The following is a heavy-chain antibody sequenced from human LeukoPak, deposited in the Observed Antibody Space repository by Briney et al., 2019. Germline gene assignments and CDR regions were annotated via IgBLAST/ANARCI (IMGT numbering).Heavy chain of an antibody. Sequence: GGSLRLSCAASGFTFSSYAMHWVRQAPGKGLEWVAVIWYDGSNKYYADSVKGRFTISRDNSKSTLYLQMNSLRAEDTAVYYCARESSGPFDYWGQGTLVTVSS. CDR3: ARESSGPFDY. J-gene: IGHJ4*02. D-gene: IGHD6-25*01. CDR1: GFTFSSYA. V-gene: IGHV3-33*08. CDR2: IWYDGSNK.